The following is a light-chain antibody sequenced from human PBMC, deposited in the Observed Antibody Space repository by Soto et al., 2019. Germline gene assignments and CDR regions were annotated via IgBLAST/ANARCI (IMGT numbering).Light chain of an antibody. Sequence: EIVLMQSPGTLSLSPGEGATLSCGASQSVNNNYLAWYQQRPGQAPTVLIFDTSRRATGVPDRFSGSGSGTDFTLRISRVEPDDFAVYYCQQYGSSQFTFGPGTKVDIK. V-gene: IGKV3-20*01. CDR1: QSVNNNY. CDR2: DTS. CDR3: QQYGSSQFT. J-gene: IGKJ3*01.